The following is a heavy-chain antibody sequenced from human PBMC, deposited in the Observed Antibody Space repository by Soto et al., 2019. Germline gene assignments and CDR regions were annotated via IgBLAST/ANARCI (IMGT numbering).Heavy chain of an antibody. CDR3: ARGPPKSLYYDYVWGYYFDY. D-gene: IGHD3-16*01. CDR1: GYTFTSYG. Sequence: GASVKVSCKASGYTFTSYGISWVRQAPGQGLEWMGGIIPIFGTANYTQKFQGRVTITADESTSTAYMELSSLRSEDTAVYYCARGPPKSLYYDYVWGYYFDYWGQGTLVTVSS. J-gene: IGHJ4*02. CDR2: IIPIFGTA. V-gene: IGHV1-69*13.